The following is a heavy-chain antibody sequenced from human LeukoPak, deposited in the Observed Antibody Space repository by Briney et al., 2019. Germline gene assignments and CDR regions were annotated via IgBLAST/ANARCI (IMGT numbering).Heavy chain of an antibody. CDR1: GFTFSTYA. CDR3: ARHLPHVETPTILDF. V-gene: IGHV4-39*01. J-gene: IGHJ4*02. Sequence: GSLRLSCAASGFTFSTYAMSWVRQPPGKGLEWIGSMYYSGSTFYIPSLKNRVSMSVDTSENQFSLEMTSLTAADTAVYYCARHLPHVETPTILDFWGQGTLVTVSP. CDR2: MYYSGST. D-gene: IGHD5-24*01.